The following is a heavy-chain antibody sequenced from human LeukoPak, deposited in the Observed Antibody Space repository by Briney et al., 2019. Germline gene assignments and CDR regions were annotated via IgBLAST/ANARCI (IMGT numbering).Heavy chain of an antibody. J-gene: IGHJ5*02. D-gene: IGHD3-10*01. V-gene: IGHV1-69*13. CDR1: RGTFSSYA. CDR2: IIPIFGTT. Sequence: GASVKVSCKTSRGTFSSYAFIWVRQAPGQGREWMGGIIPIFGTTNYAQKFQGRVTISADESTSTAYMELSSLRSEDTAVYYCARDVTMVRGARYRPYKWFDPWGQGTLVTVSS. CDR3: ARDVTMVRGARYRPYKWFDP.